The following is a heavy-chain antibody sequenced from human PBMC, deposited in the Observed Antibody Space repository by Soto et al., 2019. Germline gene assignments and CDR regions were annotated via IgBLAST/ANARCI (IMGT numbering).Heavy chain of an antibody. D-gene: IGHD6-19*01. J-gene: IGHJ6*02. CDR3: ARMLGAVAGGYYYYYGMDV. Sequence: ASVKVSCKASGYTFTSYTMHWVRQAPGQGLEWMGWINPNSGGTNYAQKFQGWVTMTRDTSISTAYMELSRLRSDDTAVYYCARMLGAVAGGYYYYYGMDVWGQGTTVTVSS. CDR1: GYTFTSYT. V-gene: IGHV1-2*04. CDR2: INPNSGGT.